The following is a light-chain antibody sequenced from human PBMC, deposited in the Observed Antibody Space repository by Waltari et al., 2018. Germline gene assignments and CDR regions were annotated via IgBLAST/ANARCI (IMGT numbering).Light chain of an antibody. J-gene: IGKJ3*01. CDR3: QQSYGSPFT. V-gene: IGKV1-39*01. Sequence: DIQMTQSPSSLSASVGDRVPITCRASQSIDRYLNWYQQRPGKAPNLLIHDASSLHTGVPSRFSGSGSGTDFTLTISILQPEDFATYYCQQSYGSPFTFGPGTKVDIK. CDR2: DAS. CDR1: QSIDRY.